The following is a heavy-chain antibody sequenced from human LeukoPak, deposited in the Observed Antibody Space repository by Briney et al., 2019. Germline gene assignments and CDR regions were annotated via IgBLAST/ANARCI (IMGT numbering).Heavy chain of an antibody. J-gene: IGHJ4*02. V-gene: IGHV4-34*01. CDR3: ARSSGWYSG. CDR2: INHSGST. Sequence: SETLSLTCAVYGGSFSGYYWSWIRQPPGKGLEWIGEINHSGSTNYNPSLKSRVTISVDTSKNQFSLKLSSVTAADTAVYYCARSSGWYSGWGQGTLVTVSS. D-gene: IGHD6-19*01. CDR1: GGSFSGYY.